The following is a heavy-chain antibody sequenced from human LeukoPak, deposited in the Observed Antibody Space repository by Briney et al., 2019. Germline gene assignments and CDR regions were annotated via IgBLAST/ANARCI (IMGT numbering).Heavy chain of an antibody. Sequence: SETLSLTCTVSGGSISYFYWSWIRQPAGKGVEWVGRIYTSGSTNYNPSLKRRVTMSVDTSKKQFSLKLSSVTAADTAVYYCARVRGSSGSYEYYHYMDVWGKGTTVTISS. V-gene: IGHV4-4*07. J-gene: IGHJ6*03. CDR1: GGSISYFY. D-gene: IGHD1-26*01. CDR3: ARVRGSSGSYEYYHYMDV. CDR2: IYTSGST.